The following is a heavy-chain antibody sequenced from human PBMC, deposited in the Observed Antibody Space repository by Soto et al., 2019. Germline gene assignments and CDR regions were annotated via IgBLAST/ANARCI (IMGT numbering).Heavy chain of an antibody. CDR1: GFTFSSYS. V-gene: IGHV3-48*02. J-gene: IGHJ4*02. Sequence: EVQLVQSGGGLVQPGGSLRLSCAASGFTFSSYSMNWVRQAPGKGLEWVSYINSLSSNIFYADSVKGRFTTSGDNAKNSLYLEMNSLRDEDTAVYYCASDVYYYGSGSGYFDYWGQGTLVAVSS. CDR2: INSLSSNI. CDR3: ASDVYYYGSGSGYFDY. D-gene: IGHD3-10*01.